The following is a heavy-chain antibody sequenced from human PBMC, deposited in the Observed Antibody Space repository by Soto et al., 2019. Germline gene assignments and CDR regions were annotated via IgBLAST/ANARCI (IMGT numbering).Heavy chain of an antibody. V-gene: IGHV4-39*01. CDR1: GDSISSNSNF. Sequence: PSETLSLTCTVSGDSISSNSNFWGWIRQPPGQGLEWIGTIYYTGTTYYSPSLESRVTISVDTSENQFSLRLTSVTAADTAVYYCARRGYCGSDCYSFDFWGHGTLVTVSS. D-gene: IGHD2-21*02. CDR3: ARRGYCGSDCYSFDF. CDR2: IYYTGTT. J-gene: IGHJ4*01.